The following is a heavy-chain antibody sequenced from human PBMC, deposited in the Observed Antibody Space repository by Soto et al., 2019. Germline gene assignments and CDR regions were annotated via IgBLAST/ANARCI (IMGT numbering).Heavy chain of an antibody. D-gene: IGHD6-6*01. V-gene: IGHV3-23*01. Sequence: PGGSLRLSCAASGFTFSSYAMSWVRQAPGKGLEGVSAISGSGGSTYYAASVKGRFTISRDNSKNTLYLQMNSLRAKDTAVYYCAKDRELAARVDAFDIWGQGTMVTVSS. CDR2: ISGSGGST. J-gene: IGHJ3*02. CDR1: GFTFSSYA. CDR3: AKDRELAARVDAFDI.